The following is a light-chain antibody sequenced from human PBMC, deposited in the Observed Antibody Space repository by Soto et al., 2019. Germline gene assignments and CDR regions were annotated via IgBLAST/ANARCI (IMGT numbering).Light chain of an antibody. CDR1: QSVSSY. CDR3: QQRQSWPRT. Sequence: EIVLTQSPATLSLSPGERATLSCRASQSVSSYLAWYQQKPGQAPRLLIYRASTRATDIPARFSGSGSGTDFTLTISSRQSEDFAIYYCQQRQSWPRTFGQGTNVDIK. J-gene: IGKJ1*01. CDR2: RAS. V-gene: IGKV3-11*01.